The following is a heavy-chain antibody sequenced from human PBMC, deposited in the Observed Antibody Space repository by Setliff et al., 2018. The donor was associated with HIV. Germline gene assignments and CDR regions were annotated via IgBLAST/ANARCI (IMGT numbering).Heavy chain of an antibody. CDR1: GYTFTDYY. V-gene: IGHV1-2*02. J-gene: IGHJ6*03. CDR3: ARDGGGPGDYYYYYMDV. CDR2: INPRSGGT. Sequence: ASVKVSCKASGYTFTDYYMHWVRQAPGQGLEWMGWINPRSGGTNSALKFQGRVTMTRDTSISTAYMELSRLRSDDTAVYYCARDGGGPGDYYYYYMDVWAKGTTVTVSS. D-gene: IGHD3-16*01.